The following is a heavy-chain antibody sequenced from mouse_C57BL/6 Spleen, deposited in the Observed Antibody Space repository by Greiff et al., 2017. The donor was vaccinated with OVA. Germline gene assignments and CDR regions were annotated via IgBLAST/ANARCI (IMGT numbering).Heavy chain of an antibody. CDR1: GYSFTGYY. Sequence: EVHLVESGPELVKPGASVKISCKASGYSFTGYYMHWVKQSHGNILDWIGYIYPYNGVSSYNQKFKGKATLTVDKSSSTAYMELRSLTSEDSAVYYCARSPDGYHWYFDVWGTGTTVTVSS. D-gene: IGHD2-3*01. CDR3: ARSPDGYHWYFDV. CDR2: IYPYNGVS. J-gene: IGHJ1*03. V-gene: IGHV1-31*01.